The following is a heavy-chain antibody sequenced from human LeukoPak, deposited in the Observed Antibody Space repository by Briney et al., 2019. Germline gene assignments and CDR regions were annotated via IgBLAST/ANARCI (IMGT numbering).Heavy chain of an antibody. Sequence: PLASVKVSCKAFGYTFTRYYMHWVRQAPGQGPEWMGVINPSGAWTTYPQKFQGRLTLTRDMSTTTDYLELSSLRSEDTAVYYCARDNSVRDEAWWFNPWGQGTLVTVSS. CDR1: GYTFTRYY. V-gene: IGHV1-46*01. J-gene: IGHJ5*02. CDR3: ARDNSVRDEAWWFNP. CDR2: INPSGAWT. D-gene: IGHD5-24*01.